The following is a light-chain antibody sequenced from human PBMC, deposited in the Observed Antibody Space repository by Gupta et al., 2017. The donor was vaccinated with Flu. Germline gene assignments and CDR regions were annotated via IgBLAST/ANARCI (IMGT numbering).Light chain of an antibody. CDR3: QQSYSHPLT. V-gene: IGKV1-39*01. CDR2: AVS. CDR1: QTINNY. J-gene: IGKJ4*01. Sequence: DIQLTQFPSSLSASVGDRVTITCRASQTINNYLNWYQQKPGRAPNLLIYAVSTLQSGVSSRFNGSGAGTEFTFTISSLQPEDRAIYFCQQSYSHPLTFGGGTKVETK.